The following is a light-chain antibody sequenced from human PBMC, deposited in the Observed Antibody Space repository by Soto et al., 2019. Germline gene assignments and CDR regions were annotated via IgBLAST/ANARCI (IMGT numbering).Light chain of an antibody. V-gene: IGLV2-14*01. CDR1: SSDVGRSNH. J-gene: IGLJ1*01. Sequence: QSVLTQPASVSGSPGQSITISCTGTSSDVGRSNHVSWYQHRPGKAPKLIIYEVSYRPSGVSNRFSGSKSGYTASLTISGLQAEDEADYYCNSQTSSGIRVFGTGTKVTVL. CDR2: EVS. CDR3: NSQTSSGIRV.